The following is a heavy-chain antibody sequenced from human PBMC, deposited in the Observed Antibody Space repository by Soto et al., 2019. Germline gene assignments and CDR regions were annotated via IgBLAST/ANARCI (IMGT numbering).Heavy chain of an antibody. D-gene: IGHD3-22*01. Sequence: PSETLSLTCSVSGGSISSGYWTWIRQPPGKGLEWIGYIYYGGSINYNPSVKSRVIISVDTAKNQFSLRLSSVSAADTAVYYCTGAYYDVSGYSLDPWGQGTSVTVSS. V-gene: IGHV4-59*01. CDR3: TGAYYDVSGYSLDP. CDR2: IYYGGSI. CDR1: GGSISSGY. J-gene: IGHJ5*02.